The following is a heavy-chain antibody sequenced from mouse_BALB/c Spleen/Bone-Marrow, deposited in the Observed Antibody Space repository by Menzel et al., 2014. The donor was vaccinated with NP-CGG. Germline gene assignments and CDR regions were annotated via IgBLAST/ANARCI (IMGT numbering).Heavy chain of an antibody. D-gene: IGHD2-3*01. V-gene: IGHV1-54*03. CDR2: INSGSGGP. Sequence: VMLVESGAELVRPGTSVRASCKASGYAFANYLIEWVKQRPGQGLEWIGVINSGSGGPNYNEKFKGKATLTADKSSSTAYMQLSSLTSDDSAVYFCARRDDGYYYYAMDYWGQGTSVTVPS. CDR3: ARRDDGYYYYAMDY. J-gene: IGHJ4*01. CDR1: GYAFANYL.